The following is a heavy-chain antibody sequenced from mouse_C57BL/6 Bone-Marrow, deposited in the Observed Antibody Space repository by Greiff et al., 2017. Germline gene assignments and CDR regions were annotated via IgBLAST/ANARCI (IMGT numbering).Heavy chain of an antibody. CDR2: IDPETGGT. Sequence: VKLVESGAELVRPGASVTLSCKASGYTFTDYEMHWVKQTPVHGLEWIGAIDPETGGTAYNQKFKGKAILTADKSSSTAYMELRSLTSEDSAVYYCTPITTVVANWYFDVWGTGTTVTVSS. D-gene: IGHD1-1*01. CDR1: GYTFTDYE. CDR3: TPITTVVANWYFDV. V-gene: IGHV1-15*01. J-gene: IGHJ1*03.